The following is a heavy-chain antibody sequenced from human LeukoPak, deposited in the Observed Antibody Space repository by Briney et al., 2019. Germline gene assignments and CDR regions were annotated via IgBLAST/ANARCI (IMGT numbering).Heavy chain of an antibody. CDR1: GFTFSSYA. D-gene: IGHD3-22*01. CDR2: ISYDGSNK. J-gene: IGHJ4*02. V-gene: IGHV3-30*04. Sequence: GSLRLSCAASGFTFSSYAMHWVRQAPGKGLEWVAVISYDGSNKYYADSVKGRFTISRDNSKNTLYLQMNSLRAEDTAVYYCARDRHDSSGYIDYWGQGTLVTVSS. CDR3: ARDRHDSSGYIDY.